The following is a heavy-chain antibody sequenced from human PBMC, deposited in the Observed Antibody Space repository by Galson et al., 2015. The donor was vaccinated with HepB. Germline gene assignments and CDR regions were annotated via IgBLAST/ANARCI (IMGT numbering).Heavy chain of an antibody. V-gene: IGHV3-66*01. CDR1: GFTVSSNY. CDR2: IYSGGST. CDR3: ARDSDYYYYMDV. J-gene: IGHJ6*03. Sequence: SLRLSCAASGFTVSSNYMSWVRQAPGKGLEWVSVIYSGGSTYYADSVKGRFTISRDNSKSTLYLQMNSLRAEDTAVYYCARDSDYYYYMDVWGKGTTVTVSS.